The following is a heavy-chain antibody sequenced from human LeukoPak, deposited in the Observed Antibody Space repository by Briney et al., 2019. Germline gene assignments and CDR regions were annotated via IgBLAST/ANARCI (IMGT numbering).Heavy chain of an antibody. V-gene: IGHV4-61*02. CDR1: GGSISSGSYY. CDR2: IYTSGST. CDR3: ARDRYCSSTSCYDAFDI. Sequence: SQTLSLTCTVSGGSISSGSYYWSWIRQPAGKGLEWIGRIYTSGSTNYNPSLKSRVTISVDTSKNQFSLKLSSVTAADTAVYYCARDRYCSSTSCYDAFDIWGQGTMVTVSS. J-gene: IGHJ3*02. D-gene: IGHD2-2*01.